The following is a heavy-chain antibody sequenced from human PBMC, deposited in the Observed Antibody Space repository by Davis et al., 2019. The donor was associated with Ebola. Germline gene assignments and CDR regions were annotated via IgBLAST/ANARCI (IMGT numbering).Heavy chain of an antibody. CDR1: GYRLTSYY. D-gene: IGHD3-22*01. Sequence: ASVKVSCKASGYRLTSYYMHWVRQAPGQGLEWMGIINPITGGTSYAQNFQVRVNMTRDTSTSTVYMELSSLRSEDTAAYYCAREGGRYYDSSGYVFDIWGQGTMVKVSS. J-gene: IGHJ3*02. CDR2: INPITGGT. V-gene: IGHV1-46*01. CDR3: AREGGRYYDSSGYVFDI.